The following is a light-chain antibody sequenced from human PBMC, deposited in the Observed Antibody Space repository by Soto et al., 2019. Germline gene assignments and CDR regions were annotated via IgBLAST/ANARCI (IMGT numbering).Light chain of an antibody. CDR3: CSP. J-gene: IGLJ3*02. CDR1: SSDVGSYNL. CDR2: EGS. Sequence: QSALTQPASVSGSPGQSITISCTGTSSDVGSYNLVSWYQQHPGKAPKLMIYEGSKRPSGVSNRFSGSKSGNTASLTIAGLQAEDEADYYCCSPFGGETKLTV. V-gene: IGLV2-23*01.